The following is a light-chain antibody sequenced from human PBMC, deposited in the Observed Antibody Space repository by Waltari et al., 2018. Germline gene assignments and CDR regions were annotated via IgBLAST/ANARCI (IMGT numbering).Light chain of an antibody. CDR1: QGIRND. CDR2: KAS. CDR3: QQYTSFSLT. V-gene: IGKV1-5*03. Sequence: IQMTQSPSSLSASVGARVTITCRASQGIRNDLRWYQQKPGKAPKLLISKASTLESGVPSRFSGSGSGTEFTLTISSLQPDDFATYYCQQYTSFSLTFGGGTTVEIK. J-gene: IGKJ4*01.